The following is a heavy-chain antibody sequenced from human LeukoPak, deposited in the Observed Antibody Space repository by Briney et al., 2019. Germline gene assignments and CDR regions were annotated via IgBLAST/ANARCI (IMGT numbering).Heavy chain of an antibody. CDR3: ARGRYSGYVIDY. V-gene: IGHV1-8*01. D-gene: IGHD5-12*01. CDR2: MNPNSGNT. Sequence: ASVRVSCKASGYTFTSYDINWVRQAPRQGLEWMGWMNPNSGNTGYAQKFQGRVTMTRNTSISTAYMELSSLRSEDTAVYYCARGRYSGYVIDYWGQGTLVTVSS. CDR1: GYTFTSYD. J-gene: IGHJ4*02.